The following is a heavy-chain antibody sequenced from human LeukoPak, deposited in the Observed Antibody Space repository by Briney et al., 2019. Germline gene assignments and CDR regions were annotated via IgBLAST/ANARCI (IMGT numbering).Heavy chain of an antibody. CDR3: AKASPIAVAATGCFDY. J-gene: IGHJ4*02. CDR2: IYSGGST. Sequence: GGSLRLSCAASGFTVSSSYMNWVRQAPGKGLEWVSVIYSGGSTYYADSVKGRFTISRDNSKNTLYLQMNSLRAEDTAVYYCAKASPIAVAATGCFDYWGQGTLVTVSS. D-gene: IGHD6-19*01. V-gene: IGHV3-53*01. CDR1: GFTVSSSY.